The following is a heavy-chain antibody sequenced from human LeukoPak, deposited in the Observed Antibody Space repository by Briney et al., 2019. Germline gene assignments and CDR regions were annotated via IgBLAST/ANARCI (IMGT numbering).Heavy chain of an antibody. Sequence: SVKVSCKASGGTFSSYAISWVRQAPGQGLEWMGGIIPILGTANYAQKFQGRVTITADESTSTAYMELSSLRSEDTAVYYCARDTAVAGNGGSYWGQGTLVTVSS. CDR1: GGTFSSYA. CDR2: IIPILGTA. V-gene: IGHV1-69*13. J-gene: IGHJ4*02. CDR3: ARDTAVAGNGGSY. D-gene: IGHD6-19*01.